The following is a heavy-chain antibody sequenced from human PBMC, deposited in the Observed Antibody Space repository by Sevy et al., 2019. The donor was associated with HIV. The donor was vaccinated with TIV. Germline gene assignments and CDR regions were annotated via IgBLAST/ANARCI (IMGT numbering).Heavy chain of an antibody. J-gene: IGHJ6*03. CDR2: IYYSGST. D-gene: IGHD5-12*01. CDR3: ARRDGYNLGYYYMDV. V-gene: IGHV4-39*01. Sequence: SETLSLTCSVSGGSISSSDHYWDWIRQPPGKGLECIGSIYYSGSTYYNPSLKSRVTISVDTSKNQFSLKLSSVTAADTTVYYCARRDGYNLGYYYMDVWGKGTTVTVSS. CDR1: GGSISSSDHY.